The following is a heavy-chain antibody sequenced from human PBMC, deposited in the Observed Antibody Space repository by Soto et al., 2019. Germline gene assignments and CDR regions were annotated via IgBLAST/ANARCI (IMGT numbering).Heavy chain of an antibody. V-gene: IGHV4-31*11. D-gene: IGHD3-10*01. CDR3: AREGRHSGGMRESWFDP. CDR2: LFYTGAT. CDR1: SCFLSRCPSY. Sequence: QVQLAEAGPGIVKPLTTLLLTFGGSSCFLSRCPSYWDLNRPVPGEGLEFIGYLFYTGATYYNPSLRGRISMSVDTSKNQFSLTLRSVTAADTAIYYCAREGRHSGGMRESWFDPWGQGTQVTVSS. J-gene: IGHJ5*02.